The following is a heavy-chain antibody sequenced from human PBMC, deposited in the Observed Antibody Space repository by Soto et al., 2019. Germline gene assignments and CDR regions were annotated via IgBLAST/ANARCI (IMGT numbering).Heavy chain of an antibody. D-gene: IGHD3-16*01. CDR2: IYYSGNT. V-gene: IGHV4-30-4*01. CDR1: GGSTSSDNY. CDR3: AREGGESSDGLYYFDS. J-gene: IGHJ4*02. Sequence: PSETLSLTCTVSGGSTSSDNYWSWIRQPPGKGLEWIGHIYYSGNTDYNPSLKSRLAISIDTSKNQFSLKLSSVTAADTAVYFCAREGGESSDGLYYFDSWGQGSPVPVYS.